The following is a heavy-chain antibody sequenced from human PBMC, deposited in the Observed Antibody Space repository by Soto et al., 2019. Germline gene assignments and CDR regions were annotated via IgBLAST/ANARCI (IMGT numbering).Heavy chain of an antibody. J-gene: IGHJ6*02. CDR1: GFTFSSYS. CDR3: ASAPGGVRYYGMDV. V-gene: IGHV3-48*02. CDR2: ISSSSSTI. Sequence: PGGSLRLSCAASGFTFSSYSMNWVRQAPGKGLEWVSYISSSSSTIYYADSVKGRFTISRDNAKNSLYLQMNSLRDEDTAVYYCASAPGGVRYYGMDVWGQGTTVTVSS.